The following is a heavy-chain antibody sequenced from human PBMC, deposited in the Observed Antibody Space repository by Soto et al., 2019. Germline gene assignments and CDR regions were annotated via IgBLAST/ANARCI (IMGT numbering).Heavy chain of an antibody. CDR2: MYHSGST. D-gene: IGHD3-22*01. CDR3: AKVVGDGNDYYDF. CDR1: GGSISSGGYS. J-gene: IGHJ4*02. V-gene: IGHV4-30-2*01. Sequence: PSETLSLTCAVSGGSISSGGYSWSWIRQPPGKGLEWIGYMYHSGSTYYNPSLKSRVTISIDRSKNQFSLKVSSVTAADTAIYYCAKVVGDGNDYYDFWGQGTLVTVSS.